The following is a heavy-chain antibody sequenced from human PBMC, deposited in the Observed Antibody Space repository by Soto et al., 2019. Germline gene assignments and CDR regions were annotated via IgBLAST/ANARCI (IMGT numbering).Heavy chain of an antibody. Sequence: PSETLSLTCAVSGGSISSGGYSWSWIRQPPGKGLEWIGYIYHSGSTYYNPSLKSRVTISVDRSKNQFSLKLNSVTAADTAVYYCARALILTGYYIHDAFDISGQATIVTVSS. D-gene: IGHD3-9*01. CDR3: ARALILTGYYIHDAFDI. CDR2: IYHSGST. V-gene: IGHV4-30-2*01. J-gene: IGHJ3*02. CDR1: GGSISSGGYS.